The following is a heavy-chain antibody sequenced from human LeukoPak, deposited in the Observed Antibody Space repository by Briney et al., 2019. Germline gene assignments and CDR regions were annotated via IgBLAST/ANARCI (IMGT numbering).Heavy chain of an antibody. V-gene: IGHV1-69*06. CDR2: IIPIFGTA. Sequence: ASVKVSCKASGYTFTSYYMHWVRQAPGQGLEWMGGIIPIFGTANYAQKFQGRVTITADKSTSTAYMELSSLRSEDTAVYYCARGDCSGGSCYTWNDAFDIWGQGTMVTVSS. CDR1: GYTFTSYY. CDR3: ARGDCSGGSCYTWNDAFDI. D-gene: IGHD2-15*01. J-gene: IGHJ3*02.